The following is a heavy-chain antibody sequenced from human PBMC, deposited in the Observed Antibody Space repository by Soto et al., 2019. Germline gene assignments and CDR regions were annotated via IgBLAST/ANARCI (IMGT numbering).Heavy chain of an antibody. J-gene: IGHJ4*02. CDR3: AKGNTSGWYFFDY. Sequence: GGSLRLSCEASGFTFSNCAMSWVRQAPGKGLEWVSGISGTGRSTFYADSVKDRFTISRDNSKNTAYLQMSSLRAEDTAVYFCAKGNTSGWYFFDYWGQGTLVTVSS. V-gene: IGHV3-23*01. CDR1: GFTFSNCA. CDR2: ISGTGRST. D-gene: IGHD6-19*01.